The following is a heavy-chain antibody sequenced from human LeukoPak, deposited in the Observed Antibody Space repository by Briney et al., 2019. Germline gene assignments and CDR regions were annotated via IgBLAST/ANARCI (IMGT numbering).Heavy chain of an antibody. V-gene: IGHV1-69*13. CDR2: IIPIFGTA. CDR1: GGTFSSYA. J-gene: IGHJ5*02. CDR3: ARTYCSSTSCYWFDP. Sequence: ASVKVSCKASGGTFSSYAISGVRQAPGQGLEWMGGIIPIFGTANYAQKFQGRVTITADESTSTAYMELSSLRSEDTAVYYCARTYCSSTSCYWFDPWGQGTLVTVSS. D-gene: IGHD2-2*01.